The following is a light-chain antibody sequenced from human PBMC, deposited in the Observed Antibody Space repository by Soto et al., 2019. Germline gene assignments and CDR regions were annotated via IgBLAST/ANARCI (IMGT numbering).Light chain of an antibody. CDR1: QSISTW. J-gene: IGKJ1*01. Sequence: DIQMTQSPSTLSASVGDRVTITCRASQSISTWLAWYQHKPGKAPKLLIYKASNLESGVPSRFSGSGSGTEFTLTISSLEPDDFATYYCQQYNRYWKFGQGTKVEMK. V-gene: IGKV1-5*03. CDR2: KAS. CDR3: QQYNRYWK.